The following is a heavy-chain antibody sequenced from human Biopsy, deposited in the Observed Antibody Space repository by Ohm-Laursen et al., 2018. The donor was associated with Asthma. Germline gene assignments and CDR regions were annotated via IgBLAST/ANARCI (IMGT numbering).Heavy chain of an antibody. V-gene: IGHV3-30*18. D-gene: IGHD3-3*01. CDR3: AKERYYDFWSGYPI. CDR2: MSFDGRQT. Sequence: SLRLSCSASGFSFNSYGMHWVRQAPGKGLEWVAVMSFDGRQTYYADSVKGRFTISRDNSKNTLYLQMTSLRAEDTAVYYCAKERYYDFWSGYPIWGQGTMVTVSS. CDR1: GFSFNSYG. J-gene: IGHJ3*02.